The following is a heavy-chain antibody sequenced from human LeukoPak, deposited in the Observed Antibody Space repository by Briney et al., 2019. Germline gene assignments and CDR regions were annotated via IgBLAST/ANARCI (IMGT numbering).Heavy chain of an antibody. D-gene: IGHD4-17*01. CDR2: INPNSATT. J-gene: IGHJ3*01. Sequence: ASVKVSRKTSGYTFTDYDVHWVRQAPGQGLEWMGWINPNSATTNYAQRLQGRVTFTRDTSLSIAYMELSSPTSEDAAVYFCARGDFGETNTAFDVWGQGTLVAVSS. CDR1: GYTFTDYD. CDR3: ARGDFGETNTAFDV. V-gene: IGHV1-8*03.